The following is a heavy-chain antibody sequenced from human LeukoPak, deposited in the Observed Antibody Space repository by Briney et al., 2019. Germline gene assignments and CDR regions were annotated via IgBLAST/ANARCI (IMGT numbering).Heavy chain of an antibody. D-gene: IGHD1-26*01. CDR1: GYSFTSYW. V-gene: IGHV5-10-1*01. CDR3: ARLVGGVGASRRAFDI. CDR2: IDPSDSYT. Sequence: GESLKISCKGSGYSFTSYWISWVRQMPGKVLEWMGRIDPSDSYTNYSPSFQGHVTISADKSISTAYLQWSSLKASDTAMYYCARLVGGVGASRRAFDIWGQGTMVTVSS. J-gene: IGHJ3*02.